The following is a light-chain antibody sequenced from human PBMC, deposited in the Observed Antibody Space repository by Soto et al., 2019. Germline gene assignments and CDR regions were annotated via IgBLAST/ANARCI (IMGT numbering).Light chain of an antibody. CDR3: GTWDSSLSAGGV. J-gene: IGLJ1*01. V-gene: IGLV1-51*02. CDR1: SSNIGNNY. CDR2: ENN. Sequence: QSVLTQPPSVSAAPGQKVTISCSGSSSNIGNNYVSWYQQLPGTAPKLLIYENNKRPSGIPDRFSGSKSGTSATLGITGLQTGDVADYYCGTWDSSLSAGGVFGTGTKVTV.